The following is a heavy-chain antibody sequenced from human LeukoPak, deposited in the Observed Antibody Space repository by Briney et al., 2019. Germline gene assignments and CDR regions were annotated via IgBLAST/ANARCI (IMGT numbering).Heavy chain of an antibody. CDR2: IYYSGST. V-gene: IGHV4-59*01. J-gene: IGHJ3*02. CDR1: GGSISTYY. CDR3: ARRRGGQFDWLLYVGEAFDI. D-gene: IGHD3-9*01. Sequence: SETLSLTCTVSGGSISTYYWSWIRQPPGKGQWWIGYIYYSGSTNYNPSLKSRVTISVDASKNQFSLKLTSVTAADTAVYYCARRRGGQFDWLLYVGEAFDIWGQGTMVTVSS.